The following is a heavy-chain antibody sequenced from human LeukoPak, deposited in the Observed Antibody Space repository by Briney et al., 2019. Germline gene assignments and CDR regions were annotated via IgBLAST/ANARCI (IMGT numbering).Heavy chain of an antibody. Sequence: SETLSLTCTVSGGSISSSSYYWGWIRQPPGKGLEWIGSIYYSGSTYYNPSLKSRVTISVDTSKNQFSLKLSSVTAADAAVYYCARGGGYYFDYWGQGTLVTVSS. CDR3: ARGGGYYFDY. D-gene: IGHD4-23*01. J-gene: IGHJ4*02. CDR1: GGSISSSSYY. CDR2: IYYSGST. V-gene: IGHV4-39*07.